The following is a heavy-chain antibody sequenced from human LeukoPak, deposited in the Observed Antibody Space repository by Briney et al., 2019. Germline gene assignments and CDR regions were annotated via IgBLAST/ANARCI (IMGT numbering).Heavy chain of an antibody. V-gene: IGHV3-7*01. CDR2: IKQGGSEK. CDR1: GFTFSSYW. D-gene: IGHD4-23*01. J-gene: IGHJ4*02. Sequence: GGSLRLSCAASGFTFSSYWMSRVRQAPGKGLEGVANIKQGGSEKYYVDSVKGRFTISRDNAKNSLYLQMNSLRAEDTAVYYCVRDYGGSSPFDYWGQGTLVTVSS. CDR3: VRDYGGSSPFDY.